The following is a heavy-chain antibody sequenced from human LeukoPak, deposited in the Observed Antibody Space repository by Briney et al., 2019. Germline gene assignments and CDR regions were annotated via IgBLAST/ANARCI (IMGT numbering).Heavy chain of an antibody. D-gene: IGHD5-12*01. CDR3: ARGRASAGGYSGYDWGDWFDP. V-gene: IGHV1-69*05. CDR1: GGTFSSYA. CDR2: IIPIFGTA. Sequence: SVKVSCKASGGTFSSYAISWVRQAPGQGLEWMGGIIPIFGTANYAQKFQGRVTITRNTSITTAYMGLNTLRSEDTAVYYCARGRASAGGYSGYDWGDWFDPWGQGTLVTVSS. J-gene: IGHJ5*02.